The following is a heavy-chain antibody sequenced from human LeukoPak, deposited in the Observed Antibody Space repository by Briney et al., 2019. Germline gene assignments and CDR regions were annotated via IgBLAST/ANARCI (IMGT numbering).Heavy chain of an antibody. Sequence: GGSLRLSCAASGFTFSSYEMNWVRQAPGKGLEWVSYISSSGSTIYYADSVKGRFTISRDNAKNSLYLQMNSLRAEDTAVYYCAREPYSYGFDYWGQGTLVTVSS. CDR1: GFTFSSYE. CDR3: AREPYSYGFDY. CDR2: ISSSGSTI. J-gene: IGHJ4*01. V-gene: IGHV3-48*03. D-gene: IGHD5-18*01.